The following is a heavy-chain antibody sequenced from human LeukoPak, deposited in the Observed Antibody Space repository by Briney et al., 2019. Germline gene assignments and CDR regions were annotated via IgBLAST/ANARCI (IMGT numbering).Heavy chain of an antibody. CDR3: ARDITGSFDY. CDR1: GDSISSSSYY. D-gene: IGHD1-14*01. CDR2: IYYSGST. J-gene: IGHJ4*02. V-gene: IGHV4-39*07. Sequence: PSETLSLTCTVSGDSISSSSYYWGWIRQPPGKGLEWIGSIYYSGSTYYNPSLKSRVTISVDTSKNQFSLKLSSVTAADTAVYYCARDITGSFDYWGQGNLVTVSS.